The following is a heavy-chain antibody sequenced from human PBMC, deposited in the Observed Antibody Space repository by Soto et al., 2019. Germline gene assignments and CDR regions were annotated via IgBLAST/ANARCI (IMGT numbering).Heavy chain of an antibody. CDR1: GESFNGYY. CDR2: IHHSGST. V-gene: IGHV4-34*01. Sequence: SETLSLTCTAYGESFNGYYWSWIRQPPGKGLEWIGEIHHSGSTNYNPSLKSRVTFSIDTSKRQFSLKVRSVTAADTAVYYCARVGPWVPYYYDSSPYTFENWFDPWGQGTLVTVSS. CDR3: ARVGPWVPYYYDSSPYTFENWFDP. J-gene: IGHJ5*02. D-gene: IGHD3-22*01.